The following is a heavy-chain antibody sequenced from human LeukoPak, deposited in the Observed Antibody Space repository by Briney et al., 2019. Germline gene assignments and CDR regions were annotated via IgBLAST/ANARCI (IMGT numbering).Heavy chain of an antibody. J-gene: IGHJ5*02. CDR1: GYTFTSYY. V-gene: IGHV1-46*01. CDR2: INPSGGST. CDR3: ARLVGATRDWSDP. D-gene: IGHD1-26*01. Sequence: ASVKVSCKASGYTFTSYYMHWVRQAPGQGLEWMGIINPSGGSTSYAQKFQGRVTMTRDTSTSTVYMELSSRRSEDTAVYYCARLVGATRDWSDPWGQGTLVTVSS.